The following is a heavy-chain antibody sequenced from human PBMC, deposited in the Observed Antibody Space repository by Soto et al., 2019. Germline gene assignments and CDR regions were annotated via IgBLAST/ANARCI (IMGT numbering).Heavy chain of an antibody. CDR2: IYYSGST. J-gene: IGHJ6*02. CDR1: GGSISSYY. CDR3: AGLGGRNSYYYYGMDV. V-gene: IGHV4-59*01. Sequence: SETLSLTCTVSGGSISSYYWSWIRQPPGKGLEWIGYIYYSGSTNYNPSLKSRVTISVDTSKNQFSLKLSSVTAAGTAVYYCAGLGGRNSYYYYGMDVWGQGTTVTVSS.